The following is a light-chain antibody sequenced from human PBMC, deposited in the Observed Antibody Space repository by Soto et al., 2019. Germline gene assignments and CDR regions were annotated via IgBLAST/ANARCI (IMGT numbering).Light chain of an antibody. V-gene: IGKV3-20*01. CDR2: GAS. CDR3: QQYNTWPPT. Sequence: EMMLTQSPGTLSLSPGERATLSCRASQSVSNNYLAWYQQKPGQAPRLLIYGASTRATGIPARFSGSGSGTDFTLTISRLEPEDFAVYYCQQYNTWPPTFGQGTKVDIK. CDR1: QSVSNNY. J-gene: IGKJ1*01.